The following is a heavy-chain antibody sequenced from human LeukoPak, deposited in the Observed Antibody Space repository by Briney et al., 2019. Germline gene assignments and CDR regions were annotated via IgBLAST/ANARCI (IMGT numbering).Heavy chain of an antibody. V-gene: IGHV1-8*03. J-gene: IGHJ4*02. D-gene: IGHD1-26*01. CDR1: GYTFTSYD. Sequence: ASVKVSCKASGYTFTSYDINWVRQATGQGFEWMGWMNPNSGNTGYAQKFQGRVTITRNTSISTAYMELSSLRSEDTAVYYCARTMNSGSYSYFDYWGQGTLVTVSS. CDR2: MNPNSGNT. CDR3: ARTMNSGSYSYFDY.